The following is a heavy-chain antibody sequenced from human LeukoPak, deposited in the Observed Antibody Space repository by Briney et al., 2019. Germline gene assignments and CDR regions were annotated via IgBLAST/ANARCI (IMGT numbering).Heavy chain of an antibody. CDR1: GFTFSSYS. Sequence: PGGSLRLSCAASGFTFSSYSMNWVRQAPGKGLEWVSYISSSSSTIYYADSVKGRFTISRDNAKNSLYLQMNSLRAEDTAVYYCASRSPMGVYYFDYWGQGTLVTVSS. CDR3: ASRSPMGVYYFDY. D-gene: IGHD2-8*01. CDR2: ISSSSSTI. J-gene: IGHJ4*02. V-gene: IGHV3-48*01.